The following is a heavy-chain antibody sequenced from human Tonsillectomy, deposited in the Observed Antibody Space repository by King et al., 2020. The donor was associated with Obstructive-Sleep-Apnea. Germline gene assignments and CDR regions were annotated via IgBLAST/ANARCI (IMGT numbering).Heavy chain of an antibody. J-gene: IGHJ4*02. CDR3: ARHRGGEDSGGYGDYFDY. CDR2: MYYSGNT. D-gene: IGHD5-12*01. Sequence: VQLQESGPGLVKPSETLSLTCTVSGGSISNYYWSWIRQPPGKGLEWIGYMYYSGNTNYNPSLKSRVTISVDTSEIQFSLRLNSVSAADTAVYYCARHRGGEDSGGYGDYFDYWGQGTLVTVSS. CDR1: GGSISNYY. V-gene: IGHV4-59*08.